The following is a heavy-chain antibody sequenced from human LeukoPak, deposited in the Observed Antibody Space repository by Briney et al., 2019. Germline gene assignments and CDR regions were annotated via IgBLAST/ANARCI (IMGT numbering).Heavy chain of an antibody. D-gene: IGHD4-23*01. Sequence: SETLSLTCTVSRGAITFYYWNWIRRPPGKGRRWIGYVFYSGDTNYNPSLKSRVTISVDTSKNQFSLKLSSVTAADTGVYYCARSIGTGTVAAFDIWGQGTVVTVSS. J-gene: IGHJ3*02. V-gene: IGHV4-59*01. CDR3: ARSIGTGTVAAFDI. CDR2: VFYSGDT. CDR1: RGAITFYY.